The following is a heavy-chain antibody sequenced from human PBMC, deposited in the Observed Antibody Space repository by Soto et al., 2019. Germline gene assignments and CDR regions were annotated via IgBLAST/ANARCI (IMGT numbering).Heavy chain of an antibody. CDR3: ARGYSSSSYYYYGMDV. D-gene: IGHD6-6*01. J-gene: IGHJ6*02. CDR2: IIPIFGTA. Sequence: SVKVSCKASGGTFSSYAISWVRQAPGQGLEWMGGIIPIFGTANYAQKFQGRVTITADESTSTAYMELSSLRSEDTAVYYCARGYSSSSYYYYGMDVWGQGTTVTVSS. V-gene: IGHV1-69*13. CDR1: GGTFSSYA.